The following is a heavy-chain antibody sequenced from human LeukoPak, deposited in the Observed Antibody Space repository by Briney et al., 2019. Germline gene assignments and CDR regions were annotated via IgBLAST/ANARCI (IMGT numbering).Heavy chain of an antibody. V-gene: IGHV4-59*12. CDR1: GGSISSYY. J-gene: IGHJ3*02. CDR3: ARERGGPYDAFDI. CDR2: IYHSGST. Sequence: SETLSLTCTVSGGSISSYYWSWIRQPPGKGLEWIGYIYHSGSTNYNPSLKSRVTISVDTSKSQFSLKLSSVTAADTAVYYCARERGGPYDAFDIWGQGTMVTVSS. D-gene: IGHD3-10*01.